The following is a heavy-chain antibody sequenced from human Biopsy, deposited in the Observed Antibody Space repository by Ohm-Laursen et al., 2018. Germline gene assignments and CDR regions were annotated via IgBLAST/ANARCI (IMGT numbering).Heavy chain of an antibody. CDR1: GDSITRSY. Sequence: SDTLSLTCILSGDSITRSYWSWIRQSPGKGLEWIGRIYPGGSTNYNPSLKSRVTMSVDTSKKQLSLRLRSVTAADTAMYYCASVVLGPTNDAFDLWGQGTMVVVSS. CDR3: ASVVLGPTNDAFDL. CDR2: IYPGGST. V-gene: IGHV4-4*07. J-gene: IGHJ3*01. D-gene: IGHD3-22*01.